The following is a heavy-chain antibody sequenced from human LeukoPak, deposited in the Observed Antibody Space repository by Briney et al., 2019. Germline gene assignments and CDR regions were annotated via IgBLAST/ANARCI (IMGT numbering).Heavy chain of an antibody. J-gene: IGHJ4*02. V-gene: IGHV1-24*01. Sequence: ASVKVSCKVSGYTLTELSMHWVRQTPGKGLEWMGGFDPEDGETFYAQKFQGRVTMTEDTSTDTAYMELSSLRSEDTAVYYCATDYYYDSSGSYYTVDYWGQGTLVTVSS. D-gene: IGHD3-22*01. CDR2: FDPEDGET. CDR3: ATDYYYDSSGSYYTVDY. CDR1: GYTLTELS.